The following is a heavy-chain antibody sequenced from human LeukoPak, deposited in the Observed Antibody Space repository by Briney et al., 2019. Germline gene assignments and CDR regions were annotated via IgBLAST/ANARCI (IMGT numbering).Heavy chain of an antibody. CDR1: GFTFSSYA. CDR2: ISYDGSNK. CDR3: ARSVVAATSSLYYYYGMDV. V-gene: IGHV3-30-3*01. J-gene: IGHJ6*02. Sequence: GGSLRLSCAASGFTFSSYAMHWVRQAPGKGLEWVAVISYDGSNKYYADSVKGRFTISRDNSKNTLYLQMNSLRAEDTAVYYCARSVVAATSSLYYYYGMDVWGQGTTVTVSS. D-gene: IGHD2-15*01.